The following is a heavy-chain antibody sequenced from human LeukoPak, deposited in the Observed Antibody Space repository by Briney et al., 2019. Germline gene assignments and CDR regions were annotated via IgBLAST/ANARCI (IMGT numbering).Heavy chain of an antibody. Sequence: GGSLRLSCTASGFTFGDYAMSWVRQAPGKGPEWVGFIRRKANGGTTEYAASVKGRFTISRDDSKSIAYLQMNSLKIEDTAVYYCTSGLYYDSWSDLFDYWGQGTLVTASS. CDR3: TSGLYYDSWSDLFDY. CDR1: GFTFGDYA. D-gene: IGHD3-3*01. V-gene: IGHV3-49*04. CDR2: IRRKANGGTT. J-gene: IGHJ4*02.